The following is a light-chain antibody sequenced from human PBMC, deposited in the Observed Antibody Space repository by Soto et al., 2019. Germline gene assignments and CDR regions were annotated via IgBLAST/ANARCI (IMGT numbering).Light chain of an antibody. Sequence: DIQMTQSPSSLSASVGDRVTITCRASQGISTYLAWYQQKPGKVPKLLIDVASTLQSGVPSRFSGSGSGTDFTLTITSLQHEDVATYYCQKYDSAPYTFGQGTKLEIK. CDR1: QGISTY. CDR3: QKYDSAPYT. CDR2: VAS. J-gene: IGKJ2*01. V-gene: IGKV1-27*01.